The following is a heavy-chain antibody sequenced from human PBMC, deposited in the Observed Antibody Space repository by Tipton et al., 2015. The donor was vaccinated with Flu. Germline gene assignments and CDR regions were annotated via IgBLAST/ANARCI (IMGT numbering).Heavy chain of an antibody. CDR3: ARECGGYPPSFSYALDV. J-gene: IGHJ6*02. D-gene: IGHD3-16*01. CDR1: GFTFSRHW. Sequence: SLRLSCEASGFTFSRHWMSWVRQAPGQGLEWVANIKQDGSAKYHADSVKGRFTISIDNAKNSVYLQMNSLRAEETAVYYCARECGGYPPSFSYALDVWGQGTTVTVSS. V-gene: IGHV3-7*01. CDR2: IKQDGSAK.